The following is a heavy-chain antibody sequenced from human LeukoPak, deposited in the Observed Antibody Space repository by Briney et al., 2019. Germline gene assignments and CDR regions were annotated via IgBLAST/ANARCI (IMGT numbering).Heavy chain of an antibody. CDR1: GGSISTSSYY. D-gene: IGHD5-24*01. V-gene: IGHV4-39*02. CDR3: ARDGGGEGYNSYYYYYMDV. J-gene: IGHJ6*03. CDR2: MHHTGNT. Sequence: SETLSLTCTVSGGSISTSSYYWGWIRQPPGKGLEWIGSMHHTGNTYYNPSLKSRVTISLDTSKNLFSLKLSSVTAADTAVYYCARDGGGEGYNSYYYYYMDVWGKGTTVTISS.